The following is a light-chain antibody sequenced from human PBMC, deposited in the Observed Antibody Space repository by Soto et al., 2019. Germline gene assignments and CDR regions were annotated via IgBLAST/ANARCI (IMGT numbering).Light chain of an antibody. CDR3: QSYDSRLSGSV. CDR1: SSNIGAGYD. CDR2: GNS. V-gene: IGLV1-40*01. J-gene: IGLJ7*01. Sequence: QSVLTQPPSVSGAPGPGVTISCTGTSSNIGAGYDVHWYQQLPGTAPKLLIYGNSNRPSGVPDRFSGSKSGTSASLAITGLQAEDEADYYCQSYDSRLSGSVFGGGTQLTVL.